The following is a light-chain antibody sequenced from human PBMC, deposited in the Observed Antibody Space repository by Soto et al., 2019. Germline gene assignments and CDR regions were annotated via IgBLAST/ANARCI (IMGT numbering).Light chain of an antibody. CDR2: NVY. V-gene: IGLV2-14*03. CDR1: SSDVGAYNF. Sequence: QSALTQPASVSGSPGQSITIACTGTSSDVGAYNFVSWHQQHPGKAPKLMIYNVYDRPSGISYRFSGSKSGNTASLTISGLQGEDEADYYCSAYTVSRTYVFGTGTKVTVX. CDR3: SAYTVSRTYV. J-gene: IGLJ1*01.